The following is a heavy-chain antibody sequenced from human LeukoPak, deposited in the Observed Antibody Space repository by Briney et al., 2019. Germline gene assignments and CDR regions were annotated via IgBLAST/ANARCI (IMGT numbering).Heavy chain of an antibody. J-gene: IGHJ4*02. CDR3: VRGWLDNYFDY. CDR1: GFTFNNYW. D-gene: IGHD6-19*01. V-gene: IGHV3-74*03. Sequence: AGSLRLSCVASGFTFNNYWMHWVRQAPGKGLVWVSRINTDGSSTMYADSVKGRFTISRDNAKNTLYLHMDSLRVEDTAVYYCVRGWLDNYFDYWGQGTLVSVSS. CDR2: INTDGSST.